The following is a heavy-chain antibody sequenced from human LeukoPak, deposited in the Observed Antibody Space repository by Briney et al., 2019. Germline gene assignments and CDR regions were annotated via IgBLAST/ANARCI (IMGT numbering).Heavy chain of an antibody. Sequence: ASVKVSCKPSGYTFTGYYMHWVRQAPGQGLEWMGWINPNSGATNYAQKFQGRVTVTRDTSISTAYMELSRLRSDDTAVYYCARTGYSGYLAAYWGQGTLVTVSS. D-gene: IGHD5-12*01. CDR1: GYTFTGYY. V-gene: IGHV1-2*02. CDR3: ARTGYSGYLAAY. CDR2: INPNSGAT. J-gene: IGHJ4*02.